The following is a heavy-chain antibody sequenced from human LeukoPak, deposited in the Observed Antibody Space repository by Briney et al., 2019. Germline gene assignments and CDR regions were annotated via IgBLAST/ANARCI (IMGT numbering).Heavy chain of an antibody. CDR1: GGSFSGYY. D-gene: IGHD3-10*01. Sequence: PSETLSLTCAVYGGSFSGYYWSWIRQPPGKGLEWIGEINHSGSTNYNPSLKSRVTISVDTSKNQFSLKLSSVTAADTAVYYCARRGVRGVIEWGQGTLVTVSS. V-gene: IGHV4-34*01. CDR3: ARRGVRGVIE. J-gene: IGHJ4*02. CDR2: INHSGST.